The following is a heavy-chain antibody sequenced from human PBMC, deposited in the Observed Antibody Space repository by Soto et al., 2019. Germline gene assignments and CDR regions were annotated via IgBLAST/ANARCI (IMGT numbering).Heavy chain of an antibody. D-gene: IGHD6-6*01. V-gene: IGHV1-69*13. J-gene: IGHJ6*02. CDR2: IIPIFGTA. Sequence: GASVKVSCKASGGTFSSYAISWVRQAPGQGLEWMGGIIPIFGTANYAQKFQGRVTITADESTSTAYMELSSLRSEDTAVYYCARDFHCIAARPPPCDYYYGMDVWGQGTTVTVSS. CDR3: ARDFHCIAARPPPCDYYYGMDV. CDR1: GGTFSSYA.